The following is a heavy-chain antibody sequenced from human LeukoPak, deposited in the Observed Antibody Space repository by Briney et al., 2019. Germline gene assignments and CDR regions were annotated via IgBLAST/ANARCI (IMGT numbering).Heavy chain of an antibody. Sequence: GGSLRLSCAASGFTFSSYSMNWVRQAPGEGLEWVSSISSSSSYIYYADSVKGRFTISRDNAKNSLYLQMNSLRAEDTAVYYCASSRDLSVYYFDYWGQGTLVTVSS. J-gene: IGHJ4*02. CDR3: ASSRDLSVYYFDY. CDR1: GFTFSSYS. V-gene: IGHV3-21*01. D-gene: IGHD3-3*02. CDR2: ISSSSSYI.